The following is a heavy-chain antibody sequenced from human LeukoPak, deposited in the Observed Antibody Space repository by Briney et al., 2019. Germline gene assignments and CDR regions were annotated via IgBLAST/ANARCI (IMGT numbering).Heavy chain of an antibody. V-gene: IGHV3-43*02. CDR3: VREQFSHTSNYFDN. Sequence: PGGSLRLSCAASGFMFDDYAMHWVRQAPGRGLQWVSLISGDGVSSFYADSVKGRFTISRDNNNSSLSLQMRRLTTEDTAFYYCVREQFSHTSNYFDNWGQGILVTVSS. CDR2: ISGDGVSS. D-gene: IGHD5-24*01. J-gene: IGHJ4*02. CDR1: GFMFDDYA.